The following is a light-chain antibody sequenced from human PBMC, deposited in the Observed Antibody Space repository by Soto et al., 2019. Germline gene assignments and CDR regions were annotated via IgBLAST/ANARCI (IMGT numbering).Light chain of an antibody. CDR1: TSKIGKNH. CDR2: DNN. Sequence: QSVLTQPPSVSAAPGQRVTISRSGTTSKIGKNHVSWYQQLPGTAPKLLIFDNNKRPAGIHDRFSGSKSGTSATLDITRLQTGGAADFYCGTCGSSLTTGMFAAGTKLTVL. CDR3: GTCGSSLTTGM. J-gene: IGLJ3*02. V-gene: IGLV1-51*01.